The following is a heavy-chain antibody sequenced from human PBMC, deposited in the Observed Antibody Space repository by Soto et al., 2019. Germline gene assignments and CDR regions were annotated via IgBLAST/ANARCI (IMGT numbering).Heavy chain of an antibody. J-gene: IGHJ4*02. CDR2: VSYDGSNK. D-gene: IGHD3-16*01. CDR1: GFTFSSYA. V-gene: IGHV3-30-3*01. Sequence: QVQLVESGGGVVQPGRSLRLSCAASGFTFSSYAMHRVRQAPGKGLDWVAVVSYDGSNKYYADSVKGRFTFSRDNSKNTLYLQMNSLRPEDTALYYCARDLGGAIDYWGQGTLVTVSS. CDR3: ARDLGGAIDY.